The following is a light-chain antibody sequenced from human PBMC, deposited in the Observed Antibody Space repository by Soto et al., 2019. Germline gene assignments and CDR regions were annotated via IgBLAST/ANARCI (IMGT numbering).Light chain of an antibody. J-gene: IGKJ1*01. CDR1: QSVLYSSNNKNY. V-gene: IGKV4-1*01. CDR2: WAS. CDR3: QQYYSTPRGT. Sequence: DIVMTQSPDSLAVSLGERATINCKSSQSVLYSSNNKNYLAWYQQKPGQPPKLLIYWASTRESGVPDRFSCSGSGTDFTLTISSLQAEDVAVYYCQQYYSTPRGTFGQGTKVEIK.